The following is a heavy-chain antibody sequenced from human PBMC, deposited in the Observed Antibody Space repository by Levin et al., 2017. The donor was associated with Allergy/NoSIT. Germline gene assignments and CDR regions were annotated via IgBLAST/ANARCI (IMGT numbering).Heavy chain of an antibody. CDR1: GGSISDYY. J-gene: IGHJ4*02. Sequence: RSSETLSLTCAVYGGSISDYYWSWIRQPPGKGLEWVGEINHSGSTNYNPSLKSRVTISVDRSKNQFSLKLSSVTAADTAVYYCARRPRWSGWYLPLWGQGTLVTVSS. V-gene: IGHV4-34*01. CDR2: INHSGST. D-gene: IGHD6-19*01. CDR3: ARRPRWSGWYLPL.